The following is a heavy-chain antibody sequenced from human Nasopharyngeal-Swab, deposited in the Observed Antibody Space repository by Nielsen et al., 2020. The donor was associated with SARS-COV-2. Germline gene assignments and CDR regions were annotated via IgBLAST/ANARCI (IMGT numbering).Heavy chain of an antibody. D-gene: IGHD3-22*01. J-gene: IGHJ4*02. Sequence: ASVKVSCKASGYTFTSYGISWVRQAPGQGLEWMGWISAYNGNTNYAQKLQGRVTMTTDTSTSTAYMELRSLRSDDTAVYYCARLPYNYDSSGYLYYFDYWGQGTLVTVSS. CDR1: GYTFTSYG. CDR3: ARLPYNYDSSGYLYYFDY. V-gene: IGHV1-18*01. CDR2: ISAYNGNT.